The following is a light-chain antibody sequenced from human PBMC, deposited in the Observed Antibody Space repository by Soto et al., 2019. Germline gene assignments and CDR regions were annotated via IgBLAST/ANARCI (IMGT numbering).Light chain of an antibody. CDR3: QQYNNWPPRAT. J-gene: IGKJ5*01. V-gene: IGKV3-15*01. CDR2: GAS. Sequence: EIVMTQSPATLSVSPGERATLSCRAIQSVSIDLAWYHQTPGQAPRLLIYGASTRATGIPARFSGSGSGTEFTLTISSLQSEDFAVYYCQQYNNWPPRATFGQGTRLETK. CDR1: QSVSID.